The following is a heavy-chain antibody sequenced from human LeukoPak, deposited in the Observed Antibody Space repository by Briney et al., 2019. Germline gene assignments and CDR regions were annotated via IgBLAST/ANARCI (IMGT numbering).Heavy chain of an antibody. J-gene: IGHJ6*03. D-gene: IGHD3-3*01. CDR1: GYTFTSYG. CDR3: ARVPRFLEEDDYYMDV. CDR2: ISAYNGNT. Sequence: ASVKVSCKASGYTFTSYGISWVRQAPGQGLEWMGWISAYNGNTNYAQKLQGRVTMTTDTSTSTAYMELRSLRSDDTAVYYCARVPRFLEEDDYYMDVWGKGTTVTASS. V-gene: IGHV1-18*01.